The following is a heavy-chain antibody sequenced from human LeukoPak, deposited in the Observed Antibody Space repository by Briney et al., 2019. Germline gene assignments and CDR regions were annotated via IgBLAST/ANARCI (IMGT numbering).Heavy chain of an antibody. CDR1: GYTFTIYY. D-gene: IGHD3-10*01. Sequence: SVNVSCQASGYTFTIYYMHCVRQAPGQGIEWMGIINPSVGNTSYAQKFQGRVTMTRDTSTSTVYMELSSLRSEDTAVYYCAGGGYYGSGSYYLPFDYWGQGTLVTVSS. J-gene: IGHJ4*02. V-gene: IGHV1-46*01. CDR2: INPSVGNT. CDR3: AGGGYYGSGSYYLPFDY.